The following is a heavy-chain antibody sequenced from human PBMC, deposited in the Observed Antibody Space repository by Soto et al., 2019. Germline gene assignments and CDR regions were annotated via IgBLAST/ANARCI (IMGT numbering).Heavy chain of an antibody. CDR2: INPNSGGT. Sequence: GASVKVSCKASGYTFTGYYIHWVRQAPGQGLEWMGGINPNSGGTNYAQKFQDWVTMTRDTSIRTAYMELSRLRSDDTAVYYCARGGYPSIDYWGQGTLVTVSS. D-gene: IGHD5-12*01. V-gene: IGHV1-2*04. CDR1: GYTFTGYY. CDR3: ARGGYPSIDY. J-gene: IGHJ4*02.